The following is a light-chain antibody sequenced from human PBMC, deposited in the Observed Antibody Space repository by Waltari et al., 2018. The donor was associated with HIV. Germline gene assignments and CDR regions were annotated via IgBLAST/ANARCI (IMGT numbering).Light chain of an antibody. J-gene: IGLJ2*01. Sequence: SVLTQPPSASGTPGQRVTISCSGSSSNIGSNAVNWYQQFPGTSPKLLIYSTNPRPSGVPDRFSASRSATSASLAISGLQSEDEADYYCAAWDDSLNALFGGGTKLTV. CDR2: STN. CDR3: AAWDDSLNAL. V-gene: IGLV1-44*01. CDR1: SSNIGSNA.